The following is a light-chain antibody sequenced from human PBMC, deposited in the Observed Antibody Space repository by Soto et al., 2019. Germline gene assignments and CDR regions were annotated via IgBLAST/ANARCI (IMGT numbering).Light chain of an antibody. J-gene: IGKJ1*01. CDR2: KAS. V-gene: IGKV1-5*03. CDR1: QRISSW. CDR3: QLYNSNPWL. Sequence: DIQMTQSPSTLSASVGDRVTITCRASQRISSWLAWYQQRPGKVPRLLMYKASTLESGVPSRFSGSGSGTELTLDISSLQPDDFATYYCQLYNSNPWLFGQGNTVEIK.